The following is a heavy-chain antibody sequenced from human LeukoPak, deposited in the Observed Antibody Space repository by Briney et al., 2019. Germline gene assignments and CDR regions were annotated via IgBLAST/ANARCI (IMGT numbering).Heavy chain of an antibody. CDR2: ISGSGGST. V-gene: IGHV3-23*01. CDR3: AKGPYYYDSSGYYFDY. D-gene: IGHD3-22*01. CDR1: GFTFSSYG. Sequence: GGSLRLSCAASGFTFSSYGMSWVRQAPGKGLEWVSAISGSGGSTYYADSVKGRFTISRDNSKNTPYLQMNSLRAEDTAVYYCAKGPYYYDSSGYYFDYWGQGTLVTVSS. J-gene: IGHJ4*02.